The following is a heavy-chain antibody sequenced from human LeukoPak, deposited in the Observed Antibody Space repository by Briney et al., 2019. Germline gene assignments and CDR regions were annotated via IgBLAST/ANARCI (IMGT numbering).Heavy chain of an antibody. CDR2: IIPIFGTA. V-gene: IGHV1-69*05. J-gene: IGHJ6*03. CDR3: ARAAIVGATLYYYYMDV. Sequence: SVKVSCKASGGTFSSYAISWVRQAPGQGLEWMGGIIPIFGTANYAQKFQGRVTITTDESTSTAYMELSSLRSGDTAVYYCARAAIVGATLYYYYMDVWGKGTTVTVSS. CDR1: GGTFSSYA. D-gene: IGHD1-26*01.